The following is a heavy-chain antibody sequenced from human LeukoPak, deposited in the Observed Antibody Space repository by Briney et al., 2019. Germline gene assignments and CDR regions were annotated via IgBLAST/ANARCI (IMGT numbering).Heavy chain of an antibody. CDR3: AGNSGSYYDPGIYYCYMDV. CDR2: IIPIFGTA. CDR1: GGTFSSYA. J-gene: IGHJ6*03. Sequence: SVKVSCKASGGTFSSYAISWVRQAPGQGLEWMGGIIPIFGTANYAQKFQGRVTITADESTSTAYMELSSLRSEDTAVYYCAGNSGSYYDPGIYYCYMDVWGKGTTVTVSS. V-gene: IGHV1-69*01. D-gene: IGHD1-26*01.